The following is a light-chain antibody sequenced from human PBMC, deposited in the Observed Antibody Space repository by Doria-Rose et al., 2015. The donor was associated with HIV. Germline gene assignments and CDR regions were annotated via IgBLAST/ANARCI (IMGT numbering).Light chain of an antibody. Sequence: TISCTRSSGSIASDFVQWSQQRPGSSPTTVIYEDNQRASGVPDRFSGSIDTSSNSASLTISGLTTDDEAVYYCQSYDSTNHVVFGGGTQLTVL. CDR2: EDN. V-gene: IGLV6-57*01. J-gene: IGLJ2*01. CDR3: QSYDSTNHVV. CDR1: SGSIASDF.